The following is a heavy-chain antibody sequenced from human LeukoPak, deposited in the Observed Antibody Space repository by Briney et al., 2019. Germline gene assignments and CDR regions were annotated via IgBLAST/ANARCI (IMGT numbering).Heavy chain of an antibody. D-gene: IGHD7-27*01. V-gene: IGHV3-33*01. CDR3: ARDYNWGNEVDY. J-gene: IGHJ4*02. CDR1: GFTFSTYG. Sequence: PGRSLRLSCAASGFTFSTYGVHWVRQAPGKGLEWVAVIWYDGSNKYYADSVKGRFTISRDNSKNTLYLQVNSLRADDTAVYYCARDYNWGNEVDYWGQGTLVTVSS. CDR2: IWYDGSNK.